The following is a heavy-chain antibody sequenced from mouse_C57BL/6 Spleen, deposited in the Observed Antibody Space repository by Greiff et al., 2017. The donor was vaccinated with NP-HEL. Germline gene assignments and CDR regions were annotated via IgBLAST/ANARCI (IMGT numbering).Heavy chain of an antibody. V-gene: IGHV5-17*01. Sequence: EVKLMESGGGLVKPGGSLKLSCAASGFTFSDYGMHWVRQAPEKGLEWVAYISSVSSTIYYADTVKGRFTISRDNATNTLLLQMTSLRSEDTAMYYCARDDGYYAPYFDYWGQGTTLTVSS. CDR3: ARDDGYYAPYFDY. CDR2: ISSVSSTI. J-gene: IGHJ2*01. CDR1: GFTFSDYG. D-gene: IGHD2-3*01.